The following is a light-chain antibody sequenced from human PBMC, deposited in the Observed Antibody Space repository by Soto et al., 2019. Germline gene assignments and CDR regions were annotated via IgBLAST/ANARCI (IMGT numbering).Light chain of an antibody. V-gene: IGKV3-20*01. J-gene: IGKJ4*01. CDR3: QQYGSSPLT. Sequence: ELVLTQSPGTLSLSPGDRATLSCRASQTVNNNYLAWYQQIPGQAPRLLISGASGRATGTPDRFSGSASGTDFTLTISRLEPEDFAVYYCQQYGSSPLTFGGGTKVDI. CDR2: GAS. CDR1: QTVNNNY.